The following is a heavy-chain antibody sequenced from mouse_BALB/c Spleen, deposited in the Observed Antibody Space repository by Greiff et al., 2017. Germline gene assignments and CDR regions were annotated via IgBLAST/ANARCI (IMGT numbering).Heavy chain of an antibody. CDR3: KGGYDGRFAY. CDR2: ISPGNGDI. Sequence: QVQLQQSDAELVQPGASVKISCKASGYTFTDHAIHWVKQKPEQGLEWIGYISPGNGDIKYNEKFKGKATLTADKSTSTAYMQLNSLTSEDSAVYFCKGGYDGRFAYWGQGTLVTVSA. CDR1: GYTFTDHA. J-gene: IGHJ3*01. V-gene: IGHV1S53*02. D-gene: IGHD2-2*01.